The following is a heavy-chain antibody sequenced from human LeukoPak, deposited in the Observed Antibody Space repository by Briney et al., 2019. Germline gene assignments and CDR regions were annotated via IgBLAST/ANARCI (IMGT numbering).Heavy chain of an antibody. D-gene: IGHD2-15*01. CDR1: GFTFSTYA. CDR2: ISTNGGGT. CDR3: ARYCSGVRCYSGSDY. V-gene: IGHV3-64*01. J-gene: IGHJ4*02. Sequence: PGGSLRLSCAASGFTFSTYAMHGVRQTPGKGLEYVSAISTNGGGTYYANSVKGRFTISRDNSENTLYLEMRSLRAEDMDVYYCARYCSGVRCYSGSDYWGQGTLVTVSS.